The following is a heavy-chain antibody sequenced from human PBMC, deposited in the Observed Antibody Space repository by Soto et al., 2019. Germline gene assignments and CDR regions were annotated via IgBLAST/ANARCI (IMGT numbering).Heavy chain of an antibody. Sequence: EVQLLESGGGLVQPGGPLRLSCAASGFTFSKYDMTWVRQAPGKGLDWVSTISASGAITYYADSVKGRFTISRDNSKNTVYLQISSLRVEDTAVYYCANRNYYAKSGYTYPYFDFWGRGSLVTVSS. CDR2: ISASGAIT. D-gene: IGHD3-22*01. V-gene: IGHV3-23*01. CDR3: ANRNYYAKSGYTYPYFDF. CDR1: GFTFSKYD. J-gene: IGHJ4*02.